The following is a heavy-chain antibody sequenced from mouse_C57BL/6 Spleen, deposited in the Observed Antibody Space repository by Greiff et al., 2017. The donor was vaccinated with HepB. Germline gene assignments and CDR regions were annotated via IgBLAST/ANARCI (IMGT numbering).Heavy chain of an antibody. CDR3: ARGTRVDFDY. CDR1: GYTFTSYW. V-gene: IGHV1-59*01. J-gene: IGHJ2*01. Sequence: QVQLQQPGAELVRPGTSVKLSCKASGYTFTSYWMHWVKQRPGQGLEWIGVIDPSDSYTNYNQKFKGKATLTVDTSSSTAYMQLSSLTSEDSAVYYCARGTRVDFDYWGHGTTLTVSS. D-gene: IGHD1-1*02. CDR2: IDPSDSYT.